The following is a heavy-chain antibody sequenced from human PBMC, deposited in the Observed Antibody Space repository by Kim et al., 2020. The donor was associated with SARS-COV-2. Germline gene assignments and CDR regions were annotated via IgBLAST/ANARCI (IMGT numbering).Heavy chain of an antibody. D-gene: IGHD2-15*01. CDR3: VMGKVCSGGTCDDY. CDR2: VRNDGTTA. CDR1: GITHRNYW. Sequence: GGSLRLSCAASGITHRNYWMHWVRQAPGKGLVWVSRVRNDGTTATYADSVEGRFTISRDNAKNALYLQMNSLRVEDTAVYFCVMGKVCSGGTCDDYWGQGTLVTVSS. J-gene: IGHJ4*02. V-gene: IGHV3-74*01.